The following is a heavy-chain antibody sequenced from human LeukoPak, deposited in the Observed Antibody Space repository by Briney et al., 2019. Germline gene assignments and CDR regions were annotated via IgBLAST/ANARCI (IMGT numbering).Heavy chain of an antibody. CDR2: ISSSSSYI. D-gene: IGHD6-13*01. CDR3: ARGISSWYGLDY. V-gene: IGHV3-21*01. Sequence: GGSLRLSCAASGFTFSSYAMSWVRQAPGKGLEWASSISSSSSYIYYADSVKGRFTISRDNAKNSLYLQMNSLRAEDTAVYYCARGISSWYGLDYWGQGTLVTVSS. J-gene: IGHJ4*02. CDR1: GFTFSSYA.